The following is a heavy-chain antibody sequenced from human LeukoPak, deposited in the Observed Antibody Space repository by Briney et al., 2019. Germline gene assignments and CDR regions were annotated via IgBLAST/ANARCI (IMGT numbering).Heavy chain of an antibody. J-gene: IGHJ4*02. CDR1: GGSINNYY. CDR3: ARGGDYGDLRYFDY. D-gene: IGHD4-17*01. Sequence: SETLSLTCTVSGGSINNYYWSWIRQPPGKGLEWIGYIYYRGSTNYNPSLKSRVTFSVDTSKNQFSPKLNSVTAADTAVYYCARGGDYGDLRYFDYWGQGTLVTVSS. CDR2: IYYRGST. V-gene: IGHV4-59*01.